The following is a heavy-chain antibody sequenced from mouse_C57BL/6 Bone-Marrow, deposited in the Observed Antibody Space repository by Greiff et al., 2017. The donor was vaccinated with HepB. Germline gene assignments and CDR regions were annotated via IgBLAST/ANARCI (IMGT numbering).Heavy chain of an antibody. CDR3: ARSDGSSHFDY. J-gene: IGHJ2*01. D-gene: IGHD1-1*01. V-gene: IGHV1-61*01. CDR1: GYTFTSYW. CDR2: IYPSDSAT. Sequence: QVQLQQPGAELVRPGSSVKLSCKASGYTFTSYWMDWVKQRPGQGLEWIGNIYPSDSATHYNQKFKDKATLTVDKSSSTAYMQHSSLTSEDSAVYYCARSDGSSHFDYWGQGTTLTVSS.